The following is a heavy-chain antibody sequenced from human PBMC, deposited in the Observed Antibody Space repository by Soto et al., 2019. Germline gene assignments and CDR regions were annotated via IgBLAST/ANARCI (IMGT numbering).Heavy chain of an antibody. V-gene: IGHV3-20*01. CDR1: GFTFDDYG. CDR3: AREGPGYYDFWSGPSPYYMDV. D-gene: IGHD3-3*01. J-gene: IGHJ6*03. Sequence: GGSLRLSYAASGFTFDDYGMSWVRQAPGKGLEWVSGINWNGGSTGYADSVKGRFTISRDNAKNSLYLQMNSLRAEDTALYHCAREGPGYYDFWSGPSPYYMDVWGKGTTVTVSS. CDR2: INWNGGST.